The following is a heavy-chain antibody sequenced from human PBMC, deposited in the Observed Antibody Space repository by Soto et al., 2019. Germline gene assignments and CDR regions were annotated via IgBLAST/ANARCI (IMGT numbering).Heavy chain of an antibody. CDR3: ARGLYCGGDCYKSAFDI. CDR1: GFTFSSYA. J-gene: IGHJ3*02. CDR2: ISYDGSNK. Sequence: QPGGSLRLSCAASGFTFSSYAMHWVRQAPGKGLEWVAVISYDGSNKYYADSVKGRFTISRDNSKNTLYLQMNSLRAEDTAVYYCARGLYCGGDCYKSAFDIWGQGTMVTVSS. D-gene: IGHD2-21*02. V-gene: IGHV3-30-3*01.